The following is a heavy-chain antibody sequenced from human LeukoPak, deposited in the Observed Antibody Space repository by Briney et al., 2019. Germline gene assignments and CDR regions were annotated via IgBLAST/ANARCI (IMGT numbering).Heavy chain of an antibody. D-gene: IGHD3-10*01. CDR2: ISSSSSYI. J-gene: IGHJ4*02. CDR1: GFTFSSYS. V-gene: IGHV3-21*04. Sequence: GGSLRLSCAASGFTFSSYSMNWVRQAPGKGLEWVSCISSSSSYIYYADSVKGRFTISRDNAKNSLYLQLNSLRAEDTAAYFCATYRRAVYHGSRSDLFKYWGQGTLVTVSS. CDR3: ATYRRAVYHGSRSDLFKY.